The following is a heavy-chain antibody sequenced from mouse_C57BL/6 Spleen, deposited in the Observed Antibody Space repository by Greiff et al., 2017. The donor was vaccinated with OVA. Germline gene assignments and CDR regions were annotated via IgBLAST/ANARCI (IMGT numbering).Heavy chain of an antibody. CDR2: IDPETGGT. D-gene: IGHD4-1*01. CDR1: GYTFTDYE. CDR3: TRGRLGREFAY. V-gene: IGHV1-15*01. Sequence: VQLQQSGAELVRPGASVTLSCKASGYTFTDYEMHWVKQTPVHGLEWIGAIDPETGGTAYNQKFKGKAILTADKSSSTAYMELRSLTSEDSAVYYCTRGRLGREFAYWGQGTLVTVSA. J-gene: IGHJ3*01.